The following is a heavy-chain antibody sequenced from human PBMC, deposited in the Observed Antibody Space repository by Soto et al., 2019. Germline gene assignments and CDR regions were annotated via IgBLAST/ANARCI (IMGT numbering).Heavy chain of an antibody. V-gene: IGHV3-21*01. D-gene: IGHD6-13*01. CDR2: ISSSSSYI. CDR1: GFTFSSYS. CDR3: AFWTRPMIAAAGNEVPGAFDI. J-gene: IGHJ3*02. Sequence: SGGSLRLSCAASGFTFSSYSMNWVRQAPGKGLEWVSSISSSSSYIYYADSVKGRFTISRDNAKNSLYLQMNSLRAEDTAVYYCAFWTRPMIAAAGNEVPGAFDIWGQGTMVTVSS.